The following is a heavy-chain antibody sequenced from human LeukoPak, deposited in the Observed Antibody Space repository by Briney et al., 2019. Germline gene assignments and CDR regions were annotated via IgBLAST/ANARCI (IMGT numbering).Heavy chain of an antibody. CDR1: GDSVSSYSAA. V-gene: IGHV6-1*01. J-gene: IGHJ4*02. CDR2: TYYSSGWYN. CDR3: SREPAWGPADS. D-gene: IGHD7-27*01. Sequence: SQTLSLTCAISGDSVSSYSAAGGWIRQSPSRGLELLGRTYYSSGWYNDYALSVESRITINPDTSKNQVSLQLTSVTPADMAVYYCSREPAWGPADSCGQGTLVTVSS.